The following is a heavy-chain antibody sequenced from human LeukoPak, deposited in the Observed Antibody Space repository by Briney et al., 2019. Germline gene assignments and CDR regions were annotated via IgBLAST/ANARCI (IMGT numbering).Heavy chain of an antibody. CDR1: GFTFSSYS. CDR3: ARDSPTVTRQAIDY. Sequence: PGGSLRLSCAASGFTFSSYSMNWVRQAPGKGLEWVSSISSSSSYIYYADSVKGRFTISRDNAKNSLYLQMNSLRAEDTAVYYCARDSPTVTRQAIDYWGQGTLVTVSS. V-gene: IGHV3-21*01. J-gene: IGHJ4*02. CDR2: ISSSSSYI. D-gene: IGHD4-17*01.